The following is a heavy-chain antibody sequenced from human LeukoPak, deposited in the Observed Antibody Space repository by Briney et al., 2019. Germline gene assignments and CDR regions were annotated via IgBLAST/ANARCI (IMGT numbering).Heavy chain of an antibody. D-gene: IGHD5-18*01. Sequence: GGSLRLSCAASGFTFSDHYMDWVRQAPGKGLGWVSAISASGGSTYYADSVRGRFTISRDNAKNTLFLQLSSLRAEDTAVYYCAKDGYTYGSFSSFDYWGQGTLVTVSS. CDR2: ISASGGST. CDR3: AKDGYTYGSFSSFDY. CDR1: GFTFSDHY. V-gene: IGHV3-23*01. J-gene: IGHJ4*02.